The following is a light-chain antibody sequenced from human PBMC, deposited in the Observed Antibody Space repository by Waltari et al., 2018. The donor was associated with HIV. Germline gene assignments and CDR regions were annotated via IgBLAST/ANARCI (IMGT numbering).Light chain of an antibody. CDR1: SRDVGGSNS. V-gene: IGLV2-8*01. CDR3: ASYAGRNNLV. CDR2: EVY. J-gene: IGLJ2*01. Sequence: QSALTQPPSASGSPGQSVTISCTGTSRDVGGSNSVSLYKQHPGEAPKVVIFEVYKRPSGVPDRLSGSKSGNTASLTVSGLQADDEATYYCASYAGRNNLVFGGGTKLTVL.